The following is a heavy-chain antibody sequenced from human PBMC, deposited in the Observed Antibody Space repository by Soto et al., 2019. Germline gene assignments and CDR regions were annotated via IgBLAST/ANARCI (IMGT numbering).Heavy chain of an antibody. CDR3: ARDKIKGAPDYLDS. CDR2: IAYDGTIN. CDR1: GFTFSANA. Sequence: QEQLVESGGDVVQPGRSLTLSCAASGFTFSANAMHWVRQAPGKGLEWVAVIAYDGTINIYRDSVTGRFTISRDDSKSTLYLQRNSLRPEATAVSYCARDKIKGAPDYLDSWGQGTLVTVSS. V-gene: IGHV3-30-3*01. J-gene: IGHJ4*02. D-gene: IGHD1-26*01.